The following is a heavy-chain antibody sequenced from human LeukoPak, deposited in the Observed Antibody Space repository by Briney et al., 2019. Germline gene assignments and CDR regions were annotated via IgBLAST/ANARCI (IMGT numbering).Heavy chain of an antibody. J-gene: IGHJ6*03. CDR3: AGVNVYFNHMDV. CDR1: GYTYTKYG. V-gene: IGHV1-18*01. CDR2: ISVDSGDT. Sequence: ASVKVSCKASGYTYTKYGISWVRQAPGQGLEWMGWISVDSGDTDNSQKFQGRVTITTDTSTSTTYMELRSLRSDDTAVYYCAGVNVYFNHMDVWGKGTTVTVSS. D-gene: IGHD3-9*01.